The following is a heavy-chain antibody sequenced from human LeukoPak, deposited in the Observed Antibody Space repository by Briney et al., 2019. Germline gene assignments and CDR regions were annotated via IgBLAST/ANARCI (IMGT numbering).Heavy chain of an antibody. V-gene: IGHV4-34*01. Sequence: PSETLSLTCAVYGGSFNGYYWSWIRQPPGKGLGWIGEINHSGSTNYNPSLKSRVTISVDTSKNQFSLKLSSVTAADTAVYYCARGMGVWKSWGQGTLVTVSS. CDR1: GGSFNGYY. CDR3: ARGMGVWKS. D-gene: IGHD3-16*01. CDR2: INHSGST. J-gene: IGHJ5*02.